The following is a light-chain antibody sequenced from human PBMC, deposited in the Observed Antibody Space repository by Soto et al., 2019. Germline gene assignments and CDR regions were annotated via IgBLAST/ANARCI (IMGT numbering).Light chain of an antibody. Sequence: QSLLALPASLSGSPGQSITISCTGTSIDLAIYDYVSWYQQHPGKAPKLTIYQVTTLPSGVSNRFSGSSSGTTASLPLSGLQAEDEADYYCSSYSDSSNYVFGTGTKVT. CDR3: SSYSDSSNYV. J-gene: IGLJ1*01. V-gene: IGLV2-14*01. CDR1: SIDLAIYDY. CDR2: QVT.